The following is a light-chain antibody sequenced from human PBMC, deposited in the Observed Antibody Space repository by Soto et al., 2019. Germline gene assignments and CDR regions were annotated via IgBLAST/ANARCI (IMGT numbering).Light chain of an antibody. V-gene: IGLV2-14*01. CDR3: QSYDSSLSGYV. CDR1: SSDVGGYNY. Sequence: QSALTQPASVSGSPGQSITISCTGTSSDVGGYNYVSWYQQHPGKAPKLMIYEVSNRPSGVPARFSGSKSGTSASLAIAGLQAEDEGDYYCQSYDSSLSGYVFGTGTKLTVL. CDR2: EVS. J-gene: IGLJ1*01.